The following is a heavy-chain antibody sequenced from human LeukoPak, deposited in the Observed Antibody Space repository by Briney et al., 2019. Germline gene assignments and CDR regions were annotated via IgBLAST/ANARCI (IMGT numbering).Heavy chain of an antibody. Sequence: ASVKVSCKVSGYTLTELSMHWVRQAPGKGLEWMGGFDPEDGETIYAQKFQDRVTMTEDTSTDTAYMELSSLRSEDTAVYYCAVTYYYDSSGYSHLGIWGQGTMVTVSS. V-gene: IGHV1-24*01. CDR2: FDPEDGET. J-gene: IGHJ3*02. CDR3: AVTYYYDSSGYSHLGI. D-gene: IGHD3-22*01. CDR1: GYTLTELS.